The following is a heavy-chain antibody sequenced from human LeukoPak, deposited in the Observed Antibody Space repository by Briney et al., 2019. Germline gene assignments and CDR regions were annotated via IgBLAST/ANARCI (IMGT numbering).Heavy chain of an antibody. CDR1: GYTFTGYY. Sequence: ASVKVSCNASGYTFTGYYMHWVRQAPGQGLDWRGWINPNSGGTNYAQKFQCRVTMTRDTSISTAYMELSRLRSDDTAVYYCAREPTYCSSTSCYDTDWFDPWGQGTLVTVSS. V-gene: IGHV1-2*02. CDR2: INPNSGGT. J-gene: IGHJ5*02. D-gene: IGHD2-2*01. CDR3: AREPTYCSSTSCYDTDWFDP.